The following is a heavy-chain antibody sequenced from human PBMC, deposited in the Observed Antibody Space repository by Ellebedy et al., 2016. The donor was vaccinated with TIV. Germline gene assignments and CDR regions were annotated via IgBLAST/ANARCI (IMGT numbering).Heavy chain of an antibody. CDR1: LYTFTTYA. D-gene: IGHD3-22*01. CDR2: INAGNGNT. J-gene: IGHJ5*02. CDR3: ARLSRVYDSSGYNWFDP. V-gene: IGHV1-3*01. Sequence: AASVKVSCKASLYTFTTYAMHWVRQAPGQRLEWMGWINAGNGNTQYSQKFQGRVTITRDTSASTAYMELSSLRSEATAVYYCARLSRVYDSSGYNWFDPWGQGTLVTVSS.